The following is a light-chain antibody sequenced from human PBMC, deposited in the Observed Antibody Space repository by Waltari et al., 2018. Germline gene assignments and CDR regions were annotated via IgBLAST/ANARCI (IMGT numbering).Light chain of an antibody. Sequence: EIVMTQSPATLSVSPGERATLPCRASQTITANLAWYQQKPGQPPRLPNYGASTRATGIPARFSGSGSGTEFTLTISGLLSEDFAIYYCQQYSLWPLTFGGGTKMEIK. CDR1: QTITAN. CDR3: QQYSLWPLT. CDR2: GAS. J-gene: IGKJ4*01. V-gene: IGKV3-15*01.